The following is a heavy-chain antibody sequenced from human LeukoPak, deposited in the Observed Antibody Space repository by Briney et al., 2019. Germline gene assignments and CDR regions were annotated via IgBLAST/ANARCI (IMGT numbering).Heavy chain of an antibody. D-gene: IGHD6-19*01. V-gene: IGHV3-23*01. J-gene: IGHJ4*02. CDR3: AKLYRSGINVLAF. CDR1: GFTLRSYA. Sequence: GGSLRLTCAASGFTLRSYAMSWVRQAPGKGLEWVSAISGSGGSTYYADSVKGRFTISRYNSKNTLYLQMNSLRAEDTAVYYCAKLYRSGINVLAFWAQGPLVTVSS. CDR2: ISGSGGST.